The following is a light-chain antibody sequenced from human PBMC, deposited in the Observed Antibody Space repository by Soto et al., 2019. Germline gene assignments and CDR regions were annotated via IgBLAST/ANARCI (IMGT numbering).Light chain of an antibody. CDR1: QSISSW. CDR2: KAS. Sequence: DIQMTQSPSTLSASVGDRVTITCRASQSISSWLAWYQQKPGKAPKLLIYKASSLKSGVPSRFSGSGSGTEFTLTISSLQPDDFATYYCQQYVSYSWTFGQGTKVEIK. V-gene: IGKV1-5*03. CDR3: QQYVSYSWT. J-gene: IGKJ1*01.